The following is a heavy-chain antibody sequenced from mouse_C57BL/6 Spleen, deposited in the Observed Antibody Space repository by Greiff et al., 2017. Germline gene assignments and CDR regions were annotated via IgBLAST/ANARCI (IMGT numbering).Heavy chain of an antibody. D-gene: IGHD2-13*01. CDR3: ARGGECDGGFAY. CDR1: GYTFTSYW. V-gene: IGHV1-74*01. Sequence: VQLQQPGAELVKPGASVKVSCKASGYTFTSYWMHWVKQRPGQGLEWIGRIHPSDSDTNYNQKFKGKATLTVDKASSTAYMQLSSLTATDSAVYVCARGGECDGGFAYWGQGTLVTVSA. CDR2: IHPSDSDT. J-gene: IGHJ3*01.